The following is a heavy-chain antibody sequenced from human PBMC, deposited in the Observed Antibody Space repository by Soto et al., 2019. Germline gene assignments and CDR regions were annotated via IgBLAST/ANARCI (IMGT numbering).Heavy chain of an antibody. CDR3: AREVGATGFDY. J-gene: IGHJ4*02. Sequence: SETLSLTCTVSGGSISSYYWSWIRQPPGKGLGWIAYIYYSGSTNYNPSLKSRVTISVDTSKNQFSLKLSSVTAADTAVYYCAREVGATGFDYWGQGTLVTVS. V-gene: IGHV4-59*01. D-gene: IGHD1-26*01. CDR1: GGSISSYY. CDR2: IYYSGST.